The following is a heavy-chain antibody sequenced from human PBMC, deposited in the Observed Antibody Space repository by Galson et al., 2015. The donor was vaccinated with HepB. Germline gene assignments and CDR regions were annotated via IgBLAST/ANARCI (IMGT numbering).Heavy chain of an antibody. J-gene: IGHJ6*02. V-gene: IGHV3-73*01. Sequence: SLRLSCAASGFTFSGSAMHWVRQASGKGLEWVGRIRSKANSYATAYAASVKGRFTISRDDSKNTAYLKMNSLKTEDTAVYYCTRQAMPYGDYAYYYYGMDVWGQGTTVTVSS. CDR1: GFTFSGSA. CDR2: IRSKANSYAT. CDR3: TRQAMPYGDYAYYYYGMDV. D-gene: IGHD4-17*01.